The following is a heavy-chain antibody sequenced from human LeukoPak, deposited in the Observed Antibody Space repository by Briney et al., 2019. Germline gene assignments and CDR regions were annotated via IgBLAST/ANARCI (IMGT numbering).Heavy chain of an antibody. J-gene: IGHJ4*02. CDR2: IYYSGST. Sequence: SETLSLTCTVSGGSISSYYWSWIRQPPGKGLEWIGYIYYSGSTNYNPSLKSRVTISVDTSKNQFLLKLSSVTAADTAMYYCARDPFITIFGVVIRRDYWGQGTLVTVSS. D-gene: IGHD3-3*01. CDR3: ARDPFITIFGVVIRRDY. CDR1: GGSISSYY. V-gene: IGHV4-59*12.